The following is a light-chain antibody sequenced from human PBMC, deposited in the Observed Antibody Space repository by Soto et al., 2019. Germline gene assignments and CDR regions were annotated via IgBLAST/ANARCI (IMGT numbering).Light chain of an antibody. CDR1: QNIGKW. J-gene: IGKJ1*01. Sequence: QLTQSPSTLSASVGDRVTITCRASQNIGKWLAWYQQKPGKAPNLLISDASSLESGVPSRFRGRGSGTNFTLAIGSLQPDDFETDDCHQYDSDRTFGQGTKVDLK. CDR2: DAS. V-gene: IGKV1-5*01. CDR3: HQYDSDRT.